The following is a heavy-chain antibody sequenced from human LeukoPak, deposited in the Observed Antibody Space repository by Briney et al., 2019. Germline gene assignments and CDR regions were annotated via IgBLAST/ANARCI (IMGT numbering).Heavy chain of an antibody. CDR2: ISYDGSIN. J-gene: IGHJ4*02. CDR1: GFTFSSYA. Sequence: SGGSLRLSCAASGFTFSSYAMSWVLQAPGKGLEWVALISYDGSINDYADSVKGRFTISRDNAKNSLYLQMNSLRAEDTAVYYCARDRITMVRGEFDYWGQGTLVTVSS. V-gene: IGHV3-30*04. D-gene: IGHD3-10*01. CDR3: ARDRITMVRGEFDY.